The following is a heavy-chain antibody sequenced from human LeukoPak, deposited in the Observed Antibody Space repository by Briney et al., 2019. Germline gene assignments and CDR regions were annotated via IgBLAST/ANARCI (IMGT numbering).Heavy chain of an antibody. CDR1: GFTFSGYG. V-gene: IGHV3-21*01. Sequence: GGSLRLSCAASGFTFSGYGMNWVRQAPGKGLEWVSSISSSSSYIYYADSVKGRFTISRDNAKNSLYLQMNSLRAEDTAVYYCAREGGSWPGDAFDIWGQGTMVTVSS. D-gene: IGHD1-26*01. J-gene: IGHJ3*02. CDR2: ISSSSSYI. CDR3: AREGGSWPGDAFDI.